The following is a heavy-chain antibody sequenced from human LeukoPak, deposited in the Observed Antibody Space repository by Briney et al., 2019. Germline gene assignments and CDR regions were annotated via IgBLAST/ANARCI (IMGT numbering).Heavy chain of an antibody. CDR2: INHSGST. CDR1: GGSFSGYY. CDR3: ARVRIAAASERDY. D-gene: IGHD6-13*01. Sequence: SETLSLTCAVYGGSFSGYYWSWIRQPPGKGLEWIGEINHSGSTYYNPSLKSRVTISVDRSKNQFSLKLSSVTAADTAVYYCARVRIAAASERDYWGQGTLVTVSS. J-gene: IGHJ4*02. V-gene: IGHV4-34*01.